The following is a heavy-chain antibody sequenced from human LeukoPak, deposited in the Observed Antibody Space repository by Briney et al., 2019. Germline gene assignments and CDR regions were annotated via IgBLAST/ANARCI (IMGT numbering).Heavy chain of an antibody. D-gene: IGHD1-26*01. Sequence: GGSLRLSCAASGFSFSYYSMNWVRQAPGKGLEWVSYISSSSRTIYYGDSVRGRFTISRDNAKNSLYLQMNSLRAEDTAVYYCARDMYSDTAYFDNWGQGTLVAVSS. CDR3: ARDMYSDTAYFDN. J-gene: IGHJ4*02. CDR1: GFSFSYYS. V-gene: IGHV3-48*01. CDR2: ISSSSRTI.